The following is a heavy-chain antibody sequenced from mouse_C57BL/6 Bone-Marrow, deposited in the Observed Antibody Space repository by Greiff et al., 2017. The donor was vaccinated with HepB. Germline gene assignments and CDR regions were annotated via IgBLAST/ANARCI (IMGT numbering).Heavy chain of an antibody. V-gene: IGHV5-2*01. J-gene: IGHJ2*01. D-gene: IGHD1-1*01. CDR3: ARPRNYYGSSYYFDY. Sequence: DVKLVESGGGLVQPGESLKLSCESNEYEFPSHDMSWVRKTPEKRLELVAAINSDGGSTYYPDTMERRFIISRDNTQKTLYLQMSSLRSEDTALYYCARPRNYYGSSYYFDYWGQGTTLTVSS. CDR2: INSDGGST. CDR1: EYEFPSHD.